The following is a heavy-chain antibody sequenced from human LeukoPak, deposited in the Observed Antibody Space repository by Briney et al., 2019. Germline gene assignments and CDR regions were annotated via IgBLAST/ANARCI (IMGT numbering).Heavy chain of an antibody. V-gene: IGHV1-69*01. CDR1: GGTFSSYA. J-gene: IGHJ3*02. CDR2: IIPIFGTA. CDR3: ARVTGSGPGAFDI. Sequence: ASVKVSCKASGGTFSSYAISWVRQAPGQGLEWMGGIIPIFGTANYAQKFQGRVTITADESTSTAYMELSSLRSEDTAVYYCARVTGSGPGAFDIWGQGPMVTVSS. D-gene: IGHD3-10*01.